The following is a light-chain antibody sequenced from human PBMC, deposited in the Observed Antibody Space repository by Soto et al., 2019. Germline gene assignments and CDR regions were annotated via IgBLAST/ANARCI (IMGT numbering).Light chain of an antibody. CDR2: WAS. Sequence: DIVMTQSPDSLAVSLGERATINCKSSQSVLSSSNHKNYLTWFQQMPGQPPRLLIYWASTRESGVPDRFSGSGSGTDFTLTISSLQAENVAVYYCQQYYSAPYTFGQGTKLEIK. J-gene: IGKJ2*01. V-gene: IGKV4-1*01. CDR1: QSVLSSSNHKNY. CDR3: QQYYSAPYT.